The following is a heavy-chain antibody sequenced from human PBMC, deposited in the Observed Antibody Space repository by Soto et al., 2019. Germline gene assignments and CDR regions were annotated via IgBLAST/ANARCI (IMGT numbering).Heavy chain of an antibody. CDR2: IIPIFGTA. CDR1: GGTFSSYA. J-gene: IGHJ4*02. D-gene: IGHD3-3*01. V-gene: IGHV1-69*13. CDR3: ARDGVYYDFWSGSYTDYYFDY. Sequence: SVKVSCKASGGTFSSYAISWVRQAPGQGLEWMGGIIPIFGTANYAQKFQGRVTITADESTSTAYMELSSLRSEDTAVYYCARDGVYYDFWSGSYTDYYFDYWGQGTLVTVSS.